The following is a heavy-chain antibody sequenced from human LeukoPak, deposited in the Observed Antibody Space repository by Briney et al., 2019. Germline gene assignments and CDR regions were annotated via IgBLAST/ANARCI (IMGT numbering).Heavy chain of an antibody. D-gene: IGHD1-26*01. V-gene: IGHV1-3*01. CDR1: GYTFTSYA. CDR3: ARYGWELPAFDI. Sequence: ASVKVSCKASGYTFTSYAMHWVRQAPGQRLEWMGWINAGNGNTKYSQKFQGRVTITRDTSASTAYMELSSLRSEDTAVYYCARYGWELPAFDIWGQGTMVTVSS. J-gene: IGHJ3*02. CDR2: INAGNGNT.